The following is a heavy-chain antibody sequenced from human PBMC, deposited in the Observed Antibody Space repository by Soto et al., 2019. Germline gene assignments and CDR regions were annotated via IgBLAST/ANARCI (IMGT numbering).Heavy chain of an antibody. V-gene: IGHV3-33*01. J-gene: IGHJ6*02. CDR3: ARGAGIYYYGMDV. CDR1: GFTFSSYG. CDR2: IWYDGSNK. Sequence: ESGGGVVQPGRSLRLSCAASGFTFSSYGMHWVRQAPGKGLEWVAVIWYDGSNKYYADSVKGRFTISRDNSKNTLYLQMNSLRAEDTAVYYCARGAGIYYYGMDVWGQGTTVTVSS. D-gene: IGHD6-19*01.